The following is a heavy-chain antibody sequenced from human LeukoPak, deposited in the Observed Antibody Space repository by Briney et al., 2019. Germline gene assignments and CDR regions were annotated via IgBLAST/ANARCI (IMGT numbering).Heavy chain of an antibody. D-gene: IGHD4-17*01. CDR1: GGSFSDYY. CDR3: ARKSYGDYRTFDY. J-gene: IGHJ4*02. V-gene: IGHV4-34*01. Sequence: PSETLSLTCAVYGGSFSDYYWSWIRQPPGKGLEWIGETYHSGSTNYNPSLKSRVTISIDKSKNQFSLKVNSVTAADTAVYYCARKSYGDYRTFDYWGQGTLVTVSS. CDR2: TYHSGST.